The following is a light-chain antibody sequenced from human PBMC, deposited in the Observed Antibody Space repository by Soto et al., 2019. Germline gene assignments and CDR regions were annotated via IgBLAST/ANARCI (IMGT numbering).Light chain of an antibody. CDR1: QSVLYSSNNKNY. V-gene: IGKV4-1*01. Sequence: DIVMTQSPDSLAVSLGERATINCKSSQSVLYSSNNKNYLAWYQQKPGQPPKMVIYWASTRESGVPDRFSGSGSGTDFTLTISSLQADDVAVYYCQQYYSTPFAFGPGTQVDIK. J-gene: IGKJ3*01. CDR2: WAS. CDR3: QQYYSTPFA.